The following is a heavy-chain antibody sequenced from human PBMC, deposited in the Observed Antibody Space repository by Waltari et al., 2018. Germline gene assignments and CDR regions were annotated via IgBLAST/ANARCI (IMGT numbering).Heavy chain of an antibody. V-gene: IGHV3-23*01. Sequence: EVQLLESGGGLVQPGGSLRVSCAASGFTFISYAMTWVRQAPGKGLEWVSGISGSGDSTYYADSVKGRFTISRDNSKNTLYMQMNSLGAEDTAVYYCATLYSGGSYYFDYWGQGTLVTISS. CDR3: ATLYSGGSYYFDY. D-gene: IGHD6-19*01. CDR1: GFTFISYA. CDR2: ISGSGDST. J-gene: IGHJ4*02.